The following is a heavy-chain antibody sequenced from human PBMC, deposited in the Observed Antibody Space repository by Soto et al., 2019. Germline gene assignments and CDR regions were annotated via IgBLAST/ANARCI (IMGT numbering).Heavy chain of an antibody. CDR1: GGTFSSYA. CDR3: ARGIATGQLDP. V-gene: IGHV1-69*05. Sequence: WASVKVSCKASGGTFSSYAISWVRQAPGQGLEWMGGIIPVFGTANYAQKFQDRVIITRDTSASTAYMDLSSLRSEDTAVYYCARGIATGQLDPWGQGTLVTVSS. CDR2: IIPVFGTA. D-gene: IGHD2-15*01. J-gene: IGHJ5*02.